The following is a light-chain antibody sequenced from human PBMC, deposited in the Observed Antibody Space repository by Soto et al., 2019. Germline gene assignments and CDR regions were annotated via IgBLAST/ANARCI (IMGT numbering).Light chain of an antibody. Sequence: QSVLTQPPSASSTPGQTVTISCSGSTSNIGTFYVYWYQHLPGTAPKLLIYLGDQRASGVSDRFSGSKSGTSASLAINGLRSDDEADYYCCSYVGATTYVFGSGTKVTVL. V-gene: IGLV1-47*02. CDR3: CSYVGATTYV. CDR2: LGD. J-gene: IGLJ1*01. CDR1: TSNIGTFY.